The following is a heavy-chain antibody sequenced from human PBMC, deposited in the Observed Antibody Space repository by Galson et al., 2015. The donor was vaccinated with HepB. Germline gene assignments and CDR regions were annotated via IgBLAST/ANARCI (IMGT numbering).Heavy chain of an antibody. CDR1: GGTFSSYA. CDR2: INPILGIA. CDR3: ASQKVYGSWSYTYYYYGLDV. D-gene: IGHD3-10*01. V-gene: IGHV1-69*04. Sequence: SVKVSCKASGGTFSSYAISWVRQAPGQGLEWMGRINPILGIANYAQKFQGRVTITADKSTSTAYMELSSLRSEDTAVYYCASQKVYGSWSYTYYYYGLDVWGQGTTVTVSS. J-gene: IGHJ6*02.